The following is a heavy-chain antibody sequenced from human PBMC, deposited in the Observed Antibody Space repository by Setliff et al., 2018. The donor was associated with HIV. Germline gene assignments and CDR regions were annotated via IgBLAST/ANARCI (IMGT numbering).Heavy chain of an antibody. CDR2: INAGNGNT. CDR3: ARGGQIAVLPAARWFDP. J-gene: IGHJ5*02. CDR1: GYTFTTYA. Sequence: ASVKVSCKASGYTFTTYAMHWVRQAPGQRLEWMGWINAGNGNTKYSQKFQDRVTITRDTSASTAYMELRSLRSEDTAVYYCARGGQIAVLPAARWFDPWGQGTLVTSPQ. D-gene: IGHD2-2*01. V-gene: IGHV1-3*01.